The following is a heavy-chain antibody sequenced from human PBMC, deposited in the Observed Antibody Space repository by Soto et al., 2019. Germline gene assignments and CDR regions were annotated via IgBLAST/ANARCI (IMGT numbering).Heavy chain of an antibody. Sequence: QVQLVQSGAEVKKPGASVKVSCKASRYTFTSYGISWVRQAPGQGLEWMGWISAYNGNTNYAQKLQGRVTMTTDTSTSTAYMELRSLRSDDTAVYYCARAGAEASSWYFVRGYYMDVWGKGTTVTVSS. CDR2: ISAYNGNT. J-gene: IGHJ6*03. V-gene: IGHV1-18*01. D-gene: IGHD6-13*01. CDR1: RYTFTSYG. CDR3: ARAGAEASSWYFVRGYYMDV.